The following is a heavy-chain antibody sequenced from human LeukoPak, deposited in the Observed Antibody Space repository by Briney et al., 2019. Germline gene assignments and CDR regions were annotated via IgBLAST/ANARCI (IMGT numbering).Heavy chain of an antibody. Sequence: GGSLRLSCAASGFTFSNYAMHWVRQTPGKGLEWVAAVSYDETKNYYADSVKGRFTISRDSSKNTSYLQLNSLGVEDTAIYYCASDYGNPDVVDYWGQGTLVTVSS. J-gene: IGHJ4*02. V-gene: IGHV3-30-3*01. CDR1: GFTFSNYA. CDR2: VSYDETKN. D-gene: IGHD4-17*01. CDR3: ASDYGNPDVVDY.